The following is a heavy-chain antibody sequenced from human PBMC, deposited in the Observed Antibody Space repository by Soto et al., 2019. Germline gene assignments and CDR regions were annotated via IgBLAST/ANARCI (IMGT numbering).Heavy chain of an antibody. D-gene: IGHD6-19*01. CDR3: ARRYSSGWYSVDYFDY. V-gene: IGHV1-3*01. CDR2: INAGNGNT. J-gene: IGHJ4*02. Sequence: GASVKVSCKASGYTLTSYAMHWVRQAPGQRLEWMGWINAGNGNTKYSQKFQGRVTITRDTSASTAYMELSSLRSEDTAAYYCARRYSSGWYSVDYFDYWGQGTLVTVSS. CDR1: GYTLTSYA.